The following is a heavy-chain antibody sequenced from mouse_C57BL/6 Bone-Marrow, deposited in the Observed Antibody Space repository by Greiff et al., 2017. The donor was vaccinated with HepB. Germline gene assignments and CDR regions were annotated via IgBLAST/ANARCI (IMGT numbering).Heavy chain of an antibody. D-gene: IGHD4-1*01. CDR2: IRSKSNNYAT. CDR1: GFSFNTYA. CDR3: VLDFDLYYYAMDY. Sequence: EADGGLVQPKGSLKLSCAASGFSFNTYAMNWVRQAPGKGLEWVARIRSKSNNYATYYADSVKDRFTISRDDSESMLYLQMNNLKTEDTAMYYCVLDFDLYYYAMDYWGQGTSVTVSS. V-gene: IGHV10-1*01. J-gene: IGHJ4*01.